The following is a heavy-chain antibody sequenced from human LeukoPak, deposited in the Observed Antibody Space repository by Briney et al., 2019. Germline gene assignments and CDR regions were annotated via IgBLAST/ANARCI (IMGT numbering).Heavy chain of an antibody. J-gene: IGHJ6*03. D-gene: IGHD3-10*01. V-gene: IGHV4-34*01. CDR3: ARRPKVPRGNYMDV. CDR2: INHSGST. Sequence: SETLSLTCAVYGGSFSGYYWSWIRQPPGKGLEWIGEINHSGSTNYNPSLKSRVTISVDTSKNQFSLKLSSVTAADTAVYYCARRPKVPRGNYMDVWGKGTTVTVSS. CDR1: GGSFSGYY.